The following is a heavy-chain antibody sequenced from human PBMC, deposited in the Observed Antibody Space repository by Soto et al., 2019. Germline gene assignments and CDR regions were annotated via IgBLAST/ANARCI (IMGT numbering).Heavy chain of an antibody. CDR3: AKKHYYDSSGYHY. CDR2: ISSSSSTI. CDR1: GFTFSSYS. V-gene: IGHV3-48*01. Sequence: PVGSLRLSCAASGFTFSSYSMNWVRQAPGKGLEWVSYISSSSSTIYYADSVKGRFTISRDNAKNSLYLQMNSLRVEDTAVYYCAKKHYYDSSGYHYWGQGTLVTVSS. D-gene: IGHD3-22*01. J-gene: IGHJ4*02.